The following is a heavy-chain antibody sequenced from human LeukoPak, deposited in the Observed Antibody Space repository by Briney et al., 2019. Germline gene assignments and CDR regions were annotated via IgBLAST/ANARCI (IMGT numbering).Heavy chain of an antibody. D-gene: IGHD2-2*01. CDR2: IYYSGST. CDR3: ARYCSSTSCYGVDY. Sequence: SETLSLTCTVSGGSINSYYWSCIRQPPGKGLEWIGYIYYSGSTNYNPSLQSRVTISLDTSKNQFSLRLSSVTAADTAVYYCARYCSSTSCYGVDYWGQGALVTVSA. V-gene: IGHV4-59*12. J-gene: IGHJ4*02. CDR1: GGSINSYY.